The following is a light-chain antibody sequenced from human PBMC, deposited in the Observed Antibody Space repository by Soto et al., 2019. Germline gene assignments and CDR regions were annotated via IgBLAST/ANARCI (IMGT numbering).Light chain of an antibody. CDR1: SSNIGAGYD. V-gene: IGLV1-40*01. CDR3: QSFDRGPSGVYV. J-gene: IGLJ1*01. CDR2: GTN. Sequence: QSVLTQPPSVSGAPGQRVTISCTGSSSNIGAGYDVHWYQQRPGTAPKLLIFGTNNRPSGVPDRFSGSKSGTSASLAITGLQAEDEGDYYCQSFDRGPSGVYVFGTGTKVTVL.